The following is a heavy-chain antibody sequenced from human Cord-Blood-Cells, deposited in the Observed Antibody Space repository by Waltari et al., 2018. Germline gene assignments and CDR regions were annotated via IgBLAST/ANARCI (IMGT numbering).Heavy chain of an antibody. Sequence: QVQLVQSGAEVKKPGSSVKVSCKASGGTFRSYAISWVRQAPGQGLEWMGGIIPIFGTANYAQKFQGRVTITADESTSTAYMELSSLRSEDTAVYYCASVVYVDMPPEGAFDIWGQGTMVTVSS. CDR2: IIPIFGTA. CDR1: GGTFRSYA. J-gene: IGHJ3*02. CDR3: ASVVYVDMPPEGAFDI. D-gene: IGHD2-8*02. V-gene: IGHV1-69*01.